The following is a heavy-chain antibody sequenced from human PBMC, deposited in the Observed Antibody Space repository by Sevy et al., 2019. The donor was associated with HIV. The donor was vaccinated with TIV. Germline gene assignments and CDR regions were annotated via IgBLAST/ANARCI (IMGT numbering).Heavy chain of an antibody. J-gene: IGHJ4*02. CDR2: IVLGNGRT. CDR1: ASIFTYYA. CDR3: ARGWGPTVTNFDY. V-gene: IGHV1-3*01. Sequence: ASVKVSCKASASIFTYYALHWVRQAPGQRPEWMEWIVLGNGRTKYSEDFQGRVTFTRDKSARVAYMGLSSLTSEDTAVYYCARGWGPTVTNFDYWGQGSLVTVSS. D-gene: IGHD4-17*01.